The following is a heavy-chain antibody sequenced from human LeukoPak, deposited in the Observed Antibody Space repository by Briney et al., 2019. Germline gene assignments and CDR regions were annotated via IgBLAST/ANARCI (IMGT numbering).Heavy chain of an antibody. CDR2: ISSSSSYV. CDR1: GFTFSSYS. J-gene: IGHJ4*02. CDR3: ARGQDTAMVPFDY. Sequence: GGSLRLSGAASGFTFSSYSMNWVRQAPGKGLEWVSSISSSSSYVYYADSVKGRFTVSRDNAKNSLYLQMNSLRAEDTAVYYCARGQDTAMVPFDYWGQGTLVTVPS. D-gene: IGHD5-18*01. V-gene: IGHV3-21*01.